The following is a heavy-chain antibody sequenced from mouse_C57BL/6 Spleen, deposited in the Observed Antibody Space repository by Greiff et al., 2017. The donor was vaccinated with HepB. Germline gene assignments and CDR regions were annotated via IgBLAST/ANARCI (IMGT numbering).Heavy chain of an antibody. CDR2: INYDGSST. J-gene: IGHJ2*01. CDR1: GFTFSDYY. V-gene: IGHV5-16*01. Sequence: EVQVVESEGGLVQPGSSMKLSCTASGFTFSDYYMAWVRQVPEKGLEWVANINYDGSSTYYLDSLKSRFIISRDNAKNILYLQMSSLKSEDTATYYCARDGGGLPYFDYWGQGTTLTVSS. D-gene: IGHD2-2*01. CDR3: ARDGGGLPYFDY.